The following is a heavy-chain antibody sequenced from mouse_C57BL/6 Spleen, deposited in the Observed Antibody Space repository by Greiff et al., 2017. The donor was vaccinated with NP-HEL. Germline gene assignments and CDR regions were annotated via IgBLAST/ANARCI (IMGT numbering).Heavy chain of an antibody. CDR2: IYPSDSET. CDR3: AREGITTVVATRAMDY. V-gene: IGHV1-61*01. CDR1: GYTFTSYW. D-gene: IGHD1-1*01. Sequence: QVQLQQPGAELVRPGSSVKLSCKASGYTFTSYWMDWVKQRPGQGLEWIGNIYPSDSETHYNQKFKDKATLTVDKSSSTAYMQLSSLTSEDSAVYYFAREGITTVVATRAMDYWGQGTSVTVSS. J-gene: IGHJ4*01.